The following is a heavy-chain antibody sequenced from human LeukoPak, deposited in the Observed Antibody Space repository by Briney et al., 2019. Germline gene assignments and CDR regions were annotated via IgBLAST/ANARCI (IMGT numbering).Heavy chain of an antibody. CDR1: GGSISSYF. CDR3: ARVVRAVAAIYYYYYYMDV. CDR2: IYTSGST. J-gene: IGHJ6*03. Sequence: SETLSLTCTVSGGSISSYFWSWIRQPAGKGLEWIGRIYTSGSTNYNPSLKSRVTISVDTSKNQFSLKLSSVTAADTAVYYCARVVRAVAAIYYYYYYMDVWGKGTTVTISS. V-gene: IGHV4-4*07. D-gene: IGHD6-19*01.